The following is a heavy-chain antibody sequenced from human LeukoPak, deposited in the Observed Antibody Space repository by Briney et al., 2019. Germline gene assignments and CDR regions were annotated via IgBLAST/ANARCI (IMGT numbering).Heavy chain of an antibody. D-gene: IGHD3-3*01. CDR2: ISYDGSNK. Sequence: PGRSLRLSCVASGFTFSSYAMHWVRQAPGKGLEWVAVISYDGSNKYYADSVKGRFTISRDNSKNTLYLQMNSLRAEDTAVYYCARGPSGYSLYYFDYWGQGTLVTVSS. V-gene: IGHV3-30-3*01. J-gene: IGHJ4*02. CDR3: ARGPSGYSLYYFDY. CDR1: GFTFSSYA.